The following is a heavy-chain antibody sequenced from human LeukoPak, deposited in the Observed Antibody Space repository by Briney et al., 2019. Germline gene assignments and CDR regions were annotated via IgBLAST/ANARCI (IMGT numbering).Heavy chain of an antibody. J-gene: IGHJ4*02. V-gene: IGHV1-2*02. CDR2: INPKSGGT. D-gene: IGHD4-17*01. Sequence: ASVTVSCKASGYTFTGYYIHWVRQAPGQGLEWMGWINPKSGGTDFAQKVQGRVTMTRDTSISTADMELSRLRSDDTAVYYCAREEVDYGLTFAHWGQAT. CDR1: GYTFTGYY. CDR3: AREEVDYGLTFAH.